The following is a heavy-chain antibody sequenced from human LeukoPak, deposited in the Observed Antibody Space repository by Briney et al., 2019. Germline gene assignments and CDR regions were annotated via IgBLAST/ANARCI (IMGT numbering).Heavy chain of an antibody. CDR2: ISSSGSTI. CDR3: ARGQGAWFGDLNWFDP. Sequence: GGSLRLSCAASGFTFSSYEMNWVRQAPGKGLEWVSYISSSGSTIYYADSVKGRFTISRDNAKNSLYLQMNSLRAEDTAVYYCARGQGAWFGDLNWFDPWGQGTLVTVSS. V-gene: IGHV3-48*03. J-gene: IGHJ5*02. CDR1: GFTFSSYE. D-gene: IGHD3-10*01.